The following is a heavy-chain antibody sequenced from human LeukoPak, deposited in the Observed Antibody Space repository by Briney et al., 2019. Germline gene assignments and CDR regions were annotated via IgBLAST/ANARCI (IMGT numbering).Heavy chain of an antibody. Sequence: GGSLRLSCAASGFIFSNYAMSWVRQTPGKGLEWVSSISGSSDYTFYEDSVKGRFTISRDNSKNTLYLQMNSLRAEDTAVYYCATERRQIDYWGQGTLVTVSS. CDR3: ATERRQIDY. J-gene: IGHJ4*02. CDR2: ISGSSDYT. CDR1: GFIFSNYA. D-gene: IGHD1-1*01. V-gene: IGHV3-23*01.